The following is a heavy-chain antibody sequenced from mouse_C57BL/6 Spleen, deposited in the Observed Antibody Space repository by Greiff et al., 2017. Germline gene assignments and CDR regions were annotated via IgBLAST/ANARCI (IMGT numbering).Heavy chain of an antibody. J-gene: IGHJ2*01. Sequence: EVKLMESGGGLVKPGGSLKLSCAASGFTFSDYGMHWVRQAPEKGLEWVAYISSGSSTIYYADTVKGRFTISRDNAKNTLFLQMTSLRSEDTAMYYRAVFPTRGDFDYWGQGTTLTVSS. CDR2: ISSGSSTI. CDR1: GFTFSDYG. V-gene: IGHV5-17*01. CDR3: AVFPTRGDFDY.